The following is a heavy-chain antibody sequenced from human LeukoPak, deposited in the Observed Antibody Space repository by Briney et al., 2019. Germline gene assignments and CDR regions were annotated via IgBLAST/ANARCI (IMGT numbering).Heavy chain of an antibody. V-gene: IGHV1-69*13. J-gene: IGHJ6*03. Sequence: GASVKVSCKASGGTFSSYAISWVRQAPGQGLEWMGGIIPIFGTANYAQKFQGRVTITADESTSTAYMELSSLRSEDTAVYYCALATQTSYYYGSGSPQRHHYMDVWGKGTTVTISS. CDR1: GGTFSSYA. CDR2: IIPIFGTA. D-gene: IGHD3-10*01. CDR3: ALATQTSYYYGSGSPQRHHYMDV.